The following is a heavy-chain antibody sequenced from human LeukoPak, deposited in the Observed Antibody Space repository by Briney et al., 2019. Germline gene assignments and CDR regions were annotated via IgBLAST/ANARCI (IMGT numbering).Heavy chain of an antibody. J-gene: IGHJ5*02. CDR1: GGSISSYY. Sequence: PSETLSLTCTVSGGSISSYYWSWIRQPPGKGLEWIGYIYYSGSTNYNPSLKSRVTISVDTSKNQFSLKLSSVTAADTAVYYCPRDTPVHYDFWSGPRWFDPWGQGTLVTVSS. CDR3: PRDTPVHYDFWSGPRWFDP. D-gene: IGHD3-3*01. V-gene: IGHV4-59*01. CDR2: IYYSGST.